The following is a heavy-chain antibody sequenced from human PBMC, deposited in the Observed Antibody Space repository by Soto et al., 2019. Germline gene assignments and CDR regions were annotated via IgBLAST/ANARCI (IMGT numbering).Heavy chain of an antibody. CDR1: GFSFSSYS. D-gene: IGHD2-2*01. J-gene: IGHJ1*01. Sequence: GGSLRLSCVTSGFSFSSYSMNWVRQAPGRGLEWVSYITSSSDTIYYADSVKGRFTISRDNAKNSVYLQMNSLGAEDTAVYYCVRAECTSCYGFKHGGQGTLFTVSS. CDR3: VRAECTSCYGFKH. CDR2: ITSSSDTI. V-gene: IGHV3-48*04.